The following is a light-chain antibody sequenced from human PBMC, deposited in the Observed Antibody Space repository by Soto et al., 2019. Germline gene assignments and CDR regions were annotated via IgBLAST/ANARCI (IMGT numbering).Light chain of an antibody. CDR1: QSVGSN. J-gene: IGKJ2*01. CDR3: QQYSQWPSYT. CDR2: DAS. Sequence: EIVLTQSPATLSLSPGERVMFSCRASQSVGSNIAWYQQKPGQSPRLLVYDASTRATAIPARFSGSGSETEFTLTINTLQPEDLAVYYCQQYSQWPSYTFGQGTKVDI. V-gene: IGKV3-15*01.